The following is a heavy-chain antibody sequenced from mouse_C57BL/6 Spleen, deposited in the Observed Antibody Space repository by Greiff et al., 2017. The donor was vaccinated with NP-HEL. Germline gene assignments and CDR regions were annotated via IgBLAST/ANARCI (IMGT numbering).Heavy chain of an antibody. CDR1: GYTFTSYW. D-gene: IGHD1-1*01. CDR3: AREGTYGSSFAD. Sequence: QVQLQQPGAELVRPGSSVKLSCKASGYTFTSYWMHWVKQRPIQGLEWIGNIDPSDSETHYNQKFKDKATLTVDKSSSTAYMQLSSLTSEDSAVYYCAREGTYGSSFADWGQGTLVTVSA. CDR2: IDPSDSET. V-gene: IGHV1-52*01. J-gene: IGHJ3*01.